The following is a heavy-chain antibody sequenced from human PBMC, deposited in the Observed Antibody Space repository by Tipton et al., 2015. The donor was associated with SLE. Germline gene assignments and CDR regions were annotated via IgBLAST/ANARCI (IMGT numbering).Heavy chain of an antibody. D-gene: IGHD4-17*01. J-gene: IGHJ4*02. CDR2: TRADGYDK. Sequence: SLRLSCEASGFTFSTYWMHWVRQAPGRGLEWVAFTRADGYDKYYADSVKGRFTISRDNSKTTLYLQMSGLRAEDTAVYYCVKDEADDGEHDFWGQGALVTVSS. CDR1: GFTFSTYW. V-gene: IGHV3-30*02. CDR3: VKDEADDGEHDF.